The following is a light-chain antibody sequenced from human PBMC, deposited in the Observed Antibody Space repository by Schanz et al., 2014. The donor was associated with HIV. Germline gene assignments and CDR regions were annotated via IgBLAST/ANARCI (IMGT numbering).Light chain of an antibody. V-gene: IGKV2-28*01. CDR3: MQALQTPYT. CDR1: QSLLHSNGFNY. J-gene: IGKJ2*01. Sequence: DIVMTQSPLSLPVTPGEPASISCRSSQSLLHSNGFNYLDWYLQKPGQSPQLLIYLGSNRASGGPDRFSGSGSGTDFTLKISRVEAEDVGVYYCMQALQTPYTFGQGTKLEIK. CDR2: LGS.